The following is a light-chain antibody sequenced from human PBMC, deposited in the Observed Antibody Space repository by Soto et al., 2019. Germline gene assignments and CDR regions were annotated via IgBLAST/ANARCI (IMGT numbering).Light chain of an antibody. Sequence: QSALTQPRSVSGSPGQSVTMSCTGTNSDVGGYNYVSWYQQHPGKAPKLMIYDVSKRPSGVPDRFSGSKSGSTASLTISGLQAEDEADYYCCSYVGSYTLVFGGGTKVTVL. V-gene: IGLV2-11*01. CDR3: CSYVGSYTLV. CDR2: DVS. J-gene: IGLJ2*01. CDR1: NSDVGGYNY.